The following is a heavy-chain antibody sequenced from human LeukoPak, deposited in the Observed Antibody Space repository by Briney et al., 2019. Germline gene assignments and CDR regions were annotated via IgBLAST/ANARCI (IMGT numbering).Heavy chain of an antibody. CDR2: ISWHSRSI. J-gene: IGHJ6*02. CDR3: TKDLSSQWFTDIRHYGMNV. V-gene: IGHV3-9*01. CDR1: GFTFDDYS. Sequence: PGRSLRLSCAASGFTFDDYSMHWVRQAPGKGLEWVAGISWHSRSIGYADSVKGRFTISRDNAKNSVSLQMNSLRTEDTALYCCTKDLSSQWFTDIRHYGMNVWGQGTTVAVSS. D-gene: IGHD3-22*01.